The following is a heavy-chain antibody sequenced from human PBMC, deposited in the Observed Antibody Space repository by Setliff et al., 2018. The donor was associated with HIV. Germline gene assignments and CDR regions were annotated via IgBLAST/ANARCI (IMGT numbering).Heavy chain of an antibody. Sequence: SETLSLTCAVYGGSFSDFSWTWIRQPPGKGLEWIGEINHRGSTIYNPSLKSRVSISVDTSKKQFSLKLDSVTAADTAVYYCARAGIPPLGARRWFDPWGQGTLVT. CDR1: GGSFSDFS. CDR3: ARAGIPPLGARRWFDP. CDR2: INHRGST. J-gene: IGHJ5*02. D-gene: IGHD3-16*01. V-gene: IGHV4-34*01.